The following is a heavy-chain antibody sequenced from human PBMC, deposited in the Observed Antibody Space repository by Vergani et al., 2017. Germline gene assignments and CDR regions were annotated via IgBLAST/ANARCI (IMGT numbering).Heavy chain of an antibody. CDR2: IKQDGSEK. J-gene: IGHJ4*02. CDR1: GFTFSSYW. V-gene: IGHV3-7*01. CDR3: ARGXFRRYCSGGSCAKGTTGN. D-gene: IGHD2-15*01. Sequence: EVQLVESGGGLVQPGGSLRLSCAASGFTFSSYWMSWVRQAPGKGLEWVANIKQDGSEKYYVDSVKGRFTISRDNAKNSLYLQMNSLRAEDTAVYYCARGXFRRYCSGGSCAKGTTGNWGQGTLVTVSS.